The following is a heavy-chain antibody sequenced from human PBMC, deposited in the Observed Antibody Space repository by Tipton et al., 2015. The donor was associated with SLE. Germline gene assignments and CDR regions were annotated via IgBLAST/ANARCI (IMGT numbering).Heavy chain of an antibody. CDR2: INHSGST. V-gene: IGHV4-34*01. J-gene: IGHJ6*02. D-gene: IGHD3-22*01. CDR1: GGSLSGYY. CDR3: ARGSSHYDSNRGMDV. Sequence: LRLSCAVYGGSLSGYYWSWIRQPPGKGLEWIGNINHSGSTNYNPSLKSRVTISEDTSKNQFSLKVSSVTAADTAVYYCARGSSHYDSNRGMDVWGQGTTVTVSS.